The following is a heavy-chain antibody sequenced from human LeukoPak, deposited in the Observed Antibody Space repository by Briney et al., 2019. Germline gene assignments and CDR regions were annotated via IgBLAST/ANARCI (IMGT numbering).Heavy chain of an antibody. Sequence: SETLSLTCTVSGGSISSYYWSWIRQPPGKGLEWIGYIYYSGSTNYNPSLKSRVTISVDTSKNQFSLKLSSVTAADTAVYYCARVNSPKQPGNAFDIWGQGTMVTVSS. V-gene: IGHV4-59*01. CDR2: IYYSGST. CDR1: GGSISSYY. J-gene: IGHJ3*02. CDR3: ARVNSPKQPGNAFDI. D-gene: IGHD6-13*01.